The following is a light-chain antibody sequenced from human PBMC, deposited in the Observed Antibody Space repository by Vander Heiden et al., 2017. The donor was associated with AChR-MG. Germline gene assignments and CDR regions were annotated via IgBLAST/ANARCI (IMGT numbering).Light chain of an antibody. CDR1: SSDVGGYNY. Sequence: QSALTQPASVSGSPGQSITISCTGTSSDVGGYNYVSWYQQHPGKAPKLMIYDVSNRPSGVSNRFSGSKSGNTASLTISGLQAEDEADYYCSSYTSSSTLVVFGTGTKVNGL. J-gene: IGLJ1*01. V-gene: IGLV2-14*03. CDR3: SSYTSSSTLVV. CDR2: DVS.